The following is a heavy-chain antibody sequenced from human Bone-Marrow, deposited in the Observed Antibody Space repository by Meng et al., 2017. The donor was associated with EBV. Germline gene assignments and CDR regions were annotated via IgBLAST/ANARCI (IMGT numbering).Heavy chain of an antibody. CDR1: GFTYSSYS. CDR2: ISSSSSYI. CDR3: ARGDRWFDP. J-gene: IGHJ5*02. V-gene: IGHV3-21*01. Sequence: GRLVESGGGLVKPWGSLRASAAASGFTYSSYSMNWVRQAPGKGLEWVSSISSSSSYIYYADSVKGRFTISRDNAKNSLYLQMNSLRAEDTAVYYCARGDRWFDPWGQGTLVTVSS. D-gene: IGHD5-24*01.